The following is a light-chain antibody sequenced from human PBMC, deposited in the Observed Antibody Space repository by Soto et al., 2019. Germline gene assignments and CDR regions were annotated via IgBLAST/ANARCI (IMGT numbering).Light chain of an antibody. J-gene: IGKJ4*01. CDR1: QSVSSY. V-gene: IGKV3-11*01. Sequence: EIVLTQSPATLSLSPGERATLSCRASQSVSSYLAWYQQKPGQAPRLLIYDASNRATGIPARFSGSGSGTDLTHTISSLEPEDFAVYYCKQRSNWPPLTFGGGTKMEIK. CDR2: DAS. CDR3: KQRSNWPPLT.